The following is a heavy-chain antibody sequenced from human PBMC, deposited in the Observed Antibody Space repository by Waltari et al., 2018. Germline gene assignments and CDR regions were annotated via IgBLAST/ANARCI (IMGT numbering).Heavy chain of an antibody. CDR1: DFTFSGYW. D-gene: IGHD2-21*02. CDR3: ASQNGGNSWWLDP. CDR2: SNSDESST. V-gene: IGHV3-74*01. J-gene: IGHJ5*02. Sequence: EVQLVESGGGLVLPGGSLRLSCAAFDFTFSGYWMHWFRQARGKGRVWVSSSNSDESSTSYADSVKGRFTISRDNAKNTLYLQMNSLRAEDTAVYYCASQNGGNSWWLDPWGQGTLVTVSS.